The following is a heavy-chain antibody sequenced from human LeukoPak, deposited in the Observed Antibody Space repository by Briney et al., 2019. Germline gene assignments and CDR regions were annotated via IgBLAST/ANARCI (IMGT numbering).Heavy chain of an antibody. D-gene: IGHD3-22*01. Sequence: GASVRPCYRASGYTFTISGTSWGRQAPGQGLEWMGWISDDNGNTNYAQKLQGRVTMTTDTYTSTAYMELRSLRSDDTAVYYCAGYYDSSGYYGYAFDIWGQGTMVTVSS. V-gene: IGHV1-18*01. J-gene: IGHJ3*02. CDR2: ISDDNGNT. CDR3: AGYYDSSGYYGYAFDI. CDR1: GYTFTISG.